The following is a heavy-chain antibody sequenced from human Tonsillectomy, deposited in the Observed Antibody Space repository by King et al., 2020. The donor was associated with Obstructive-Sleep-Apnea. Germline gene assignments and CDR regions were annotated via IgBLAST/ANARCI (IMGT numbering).Heavy chain of an antibody. J-gene: IGHJ4*02. CDR1: GGSINSYY. Sequence: VQLQESGPGLVKPSETLSLTCTVSGGSINSYYWSWIRQSPGKGLEWIGYISYSGGTNFSPSLKSRVTVSIDTSKNQFSLRLSSVTAADTAVYYCARGYCSGGSCYYDTWGQGTLVTVSS. CDR2: ISYSGGT. CDR3: ARGYCSGGSCYYDT. V-gene: IGHV4-59*01. D-gene: IGHD2-15*01.